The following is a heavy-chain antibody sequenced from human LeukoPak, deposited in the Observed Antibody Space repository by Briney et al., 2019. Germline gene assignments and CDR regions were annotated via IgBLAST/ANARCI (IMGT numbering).Heavy chain of an antibody. J-gene: IGHJ4*02. V-gene: IGHV1-69*04. Sequence: ASVKVSCKASGGTFSSYAISWVRQAPGQGLEWMGRIIPILGIANYAQKFQGRVTITADKSTSTAYMELSSLRSEDTAVYYCARDSPPVYGSGSYYPFDYWGQGTQVTVSS. CDR2: IIPILGIA. CDR1: GGTFSSYA. CDR3: ARDSPPVYGSGSYYPFDY. D-gene: IGHD3-10*01.